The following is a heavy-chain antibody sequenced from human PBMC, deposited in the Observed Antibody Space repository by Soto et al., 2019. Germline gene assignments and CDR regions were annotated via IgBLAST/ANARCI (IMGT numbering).Heavy chain of an antibody. CDR2: ISAYNGNT. V-gene: IGHV1-18*01. CDR1: GYTFASYG. Sequence: QVQLVQSGAEVKKPGASVKVSCKASGYTFASYGISWVRQAPGQGLEWMGWISAYNGNTNYAQKLQGRLTITTDTSTGTAYVELRSLRSDDPAVYYCARDDCSGGSCYNDYWCEGTLVTVSS. CDR3: ARDDCSGGSCYNDY. J-gene: IGHJ4*02. D-gene: IGHD2-15*01.